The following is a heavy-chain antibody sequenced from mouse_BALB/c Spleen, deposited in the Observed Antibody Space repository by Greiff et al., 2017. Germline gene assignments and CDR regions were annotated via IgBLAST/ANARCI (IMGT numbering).Heavy chain of an antibody. CDR1: GYTFTDYW. J-gene: IGHJ3*01. V-gene: IGHV1-69*01. Sequence: VQLQQPGAELVMPGASVKMSCKASGYTFTDYWMHWVKQRPGQGLEWIGAIDTSDSYTSYNQKFKGKATLTVDESSSTAYMQLSSLTSEDSAVYYSARAYYRYDWFAYWGQGTLVTVSA. CDR3: ARAYYRYDWFAY. D-gene: IGHD2-14*01. CDR2: IDTSDSYT.